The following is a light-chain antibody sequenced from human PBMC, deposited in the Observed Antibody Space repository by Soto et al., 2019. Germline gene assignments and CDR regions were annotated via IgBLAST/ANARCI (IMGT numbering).Light chain of an antibody. V-gene: IGKV1-5*03. CDR2: KAS. CDR3: QQYNTYSWT. CDR1: QSISTW. J-gene: IGKJ1*01. Sequence: DVQMTQSPPTLSASVGDRVTITCRASQSISTWLAWYQQKPGKAPKLLIYKASGLESGVPSRFSGSGSGTEFTLTISSLQPDDFATYYCQQYNTYSWTFGQGTKVEIK.